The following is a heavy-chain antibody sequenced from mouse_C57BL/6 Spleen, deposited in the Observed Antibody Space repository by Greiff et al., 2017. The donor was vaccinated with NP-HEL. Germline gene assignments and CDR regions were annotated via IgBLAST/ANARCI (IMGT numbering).Heavy chain of an antibody. CDR1: GFTFSDYG. CDR3: ARSLYDYGQGYYFDY. D-gene: IGHD2-4*01. V-gene: IGHV5-17*01. CDR2: ISSGSSTI. J-gene: IGHJ2*01. Sequence: EVKLMESGGGLVKPGGSLKLSCAASGFTFSDYGMHWVRQAPEKGLEWVAYISSGSSTIYYADTVKGRFTISRDNAKNTRFLHMTSLRSEDTAMYYCARSLYDYGQGYYFDYWGQGTTLTVSS.